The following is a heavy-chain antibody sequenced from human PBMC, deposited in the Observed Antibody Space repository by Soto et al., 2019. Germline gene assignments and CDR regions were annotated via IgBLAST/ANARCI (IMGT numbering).Heavy chain of an antibody. Sequence: PSETLSLTCTVSGGSISSGGYYWSWIRQHPGKGLEWIGYIYYSGSTYYNPSLKSRVTISVDTSKNQFSLKLSSVTAADTAVYYCARYSITMVRGVSLNWFDPWGQGTLVTVSS. J-gene: IGHJ5*02. CDR2: IYYSGST. CDR1: GGSISSGGYY. V-gene: IGHV4-31*03. D-gene: IGHD3-10*01. CDR3: ARYSITMVRGVSLNWFDP.